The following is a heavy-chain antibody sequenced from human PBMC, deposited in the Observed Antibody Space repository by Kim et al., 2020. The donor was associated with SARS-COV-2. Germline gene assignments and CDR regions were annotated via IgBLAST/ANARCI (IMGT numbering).Heavy chain of an antibody. Sequence: GGSLRLSCAASGFTVSSNYMSWVRQAPGKGLEWVSVIYSGGSTYYADSVKGRFTISRDNSKNTLYLQMNSLRAEDTAVYYWARARPNPYYYYGMDVWGQGTTVTVSS. CDR2: IYSGGST. J-gene: IGHJ6*02. CDR3: ARARPNPYYYYGMDV. V-gene: IGHV3-53*01. CDR1: GFTVSSNY.